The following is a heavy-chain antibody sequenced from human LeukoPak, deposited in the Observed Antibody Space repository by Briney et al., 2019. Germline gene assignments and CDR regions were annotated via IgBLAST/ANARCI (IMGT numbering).Heavy chain of an antibody. V-gene: IGHV3-23*01. D-gene: IGHD1-20*01. CDR1: GFTFSNNA. Sequence: PGESLRLSCAASGFTFSNNAMSWVRQAPGKGLEWVSAVNGSGVVTHYAASVRGRFTISRDNSKNTLYLEMNSLRAEDTAVYYCAKAPVDNWNDGGDYWGQGTLVTVSS. J-gene: IGHJ4*02. CDR2: VNGSGVVT. CDR3: AKAPVDNWNDGGDY.